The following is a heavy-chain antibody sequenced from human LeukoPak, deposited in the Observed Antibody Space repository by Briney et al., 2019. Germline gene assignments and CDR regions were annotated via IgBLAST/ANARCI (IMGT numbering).Heavy chain of an antibody. CDR1: GYSFTSYW. Sequence: GECLKISCKGSGYSFTSYWISWVRQMPGKGLECMGRIDPSDSYTNYSPSFQGHVTVSADKSISTAYLQWSSLKASDTAMYYCAAPGIAAAGQDYWGQGTLVTVSS. D-gene: IGHD6-13*01. J-gene: IGHJ4*02. CDR3: AAPGIAAAGQDY. CDR2: IDPSDSYT. V-gene: IGHV5-10-1*01.